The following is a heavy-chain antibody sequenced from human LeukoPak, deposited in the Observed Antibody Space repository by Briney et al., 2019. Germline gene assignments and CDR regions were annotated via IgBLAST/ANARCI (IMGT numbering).Heavy chain of an antibody. CDR2: IRADAVTT. CDR1: GFIFSHHG. D-gene: IGHD5-24*01. J-gene: IGHJ4*02. V-gene: IGHV3-23*01. CDR3: MKDGGWVQYAN. Sequence: GGSLRLSCATSGFIFSHHGMNWVRQAPGKGLEWVSGIRADAVTTYYADSVKGRFIISRDNSKNTVYLQMNSLSAEDAAVYYCMKDGGWVQYANWGQGTLVTVSS.